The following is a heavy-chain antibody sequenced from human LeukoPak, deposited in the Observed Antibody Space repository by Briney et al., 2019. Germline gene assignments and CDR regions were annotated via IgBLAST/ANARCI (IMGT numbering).Heavy chain of an antibody. CDR1: GYTLTELS. D-gene: IGHD3-22*01. CDR2: FDPEDGET. J-gene: IGHJ4*02. V-gene: IGHV1-24*01. CDR3: ATDSSGYYHAPYFDY. Sequence: ASVKVSCKVSGYTLTELSMHWVRQAPGKGLEWMGGFDPEDGETIYAQKFQGRVTMTEETSTDTAYMELSSLRSEDTAVYYCATDSSGYYHAPYFDYWGQGTLVTVPS.